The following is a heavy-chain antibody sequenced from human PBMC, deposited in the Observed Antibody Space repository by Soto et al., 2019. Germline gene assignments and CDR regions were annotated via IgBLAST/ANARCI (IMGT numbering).Heavy chain of an antibody. D-gene: IGHD6-6*01. CDR3: ARARNKYSSSSRWGMDV. V-gene: IGHV1-69*01. CDR1: GGTFSSYA. CDR2: IIPIFGTA. Sequence: QVQLXXXXXEVKKPGSSVKVSCKASGGTFSSYAISWVRQAPGQGLEXMGGIIPIFGTANYAQKFQGRVTITADESTSTAYMELSSLRSEDTAVYYCARARNKYSSSSRWGMDVWGQGTTVTVSS. J-gene: IGHJ6*02.